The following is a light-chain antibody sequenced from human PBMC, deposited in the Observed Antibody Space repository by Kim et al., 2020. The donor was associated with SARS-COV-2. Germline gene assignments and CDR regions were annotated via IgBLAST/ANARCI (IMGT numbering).Light chain of an antibody. Sequence: PGHSTAITWTGTSSDVGSYNRVSWYQQHPGKAPKLMIYEVSKLPSGFSNRFSASKSGDTASLTISGLQAEDEADYYCCSCAGSLVVFGGGTQLTVL. CDR2: EVS. CDR1: SSDVGSYNR. CDR3: CSCAGSLVV. V-gene: IGLV2-23*02. J-gene: IGLJ2*01.